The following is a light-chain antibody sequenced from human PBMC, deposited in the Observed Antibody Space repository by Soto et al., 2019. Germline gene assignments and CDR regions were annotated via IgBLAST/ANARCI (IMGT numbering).Light chain of an antibody. Sequence: PPSASGTPGQRVTVSCSGSSSNIASNTVNWYQQLPGTAPKLLIYSNDQRPSGVPDRFSASKSGTSASLAISGLQSEDEADYYCASWDDSLNGHVFGTGTKVTVL. V-gene: IGLV1-44*01. CDR2: SND. J-gene: IGLJ1*01. CDR3: ASWDDSLNGHV. CDR1: SSNIASNT.